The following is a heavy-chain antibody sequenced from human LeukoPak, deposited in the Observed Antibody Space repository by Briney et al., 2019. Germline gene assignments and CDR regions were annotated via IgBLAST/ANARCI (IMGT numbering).Heavy chain of an antibody. V-gene: IGHV3-30*04. CDR3: ASPTPQYSGYEWGAFDI. J-gene: IGHJ3*02. D-gene: IGHD5-12*01. CDR2: ISYDGSNK. Sequence: GGSLRLSCAASGFTFSSYAMHWVRQAPGKGLEWVAVISYDGSNKYYADSVKGRFTISRDNSKNTLYLQMNSLRAEDTAVYYCASPTPQYSGYEWGAFDIWGQGTMVTVSS. CDR1: GFTFSSYA.